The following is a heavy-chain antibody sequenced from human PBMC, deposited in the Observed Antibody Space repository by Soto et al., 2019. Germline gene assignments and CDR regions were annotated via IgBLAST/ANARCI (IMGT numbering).Heavy chain of an antibody. CDR1: GYTFTSYG. J-gene: IGHJ4*02. Sequence: KPPWASVKVSCKASGYTFTSYGISWVRQAPGQGLEWMGWISAYNGNTNYAQKLQGRVTMTTDTSTSTAYMELRSLRSDDTAVYYCARPYCSSTSCYLDYWGQGTLVTVSS. D-gene: IGHD2-2*01. CDR2: ISAYNGNT. CDR3: ARPYCSSTSCYLDY. V-gene: IGHV1-18*01.